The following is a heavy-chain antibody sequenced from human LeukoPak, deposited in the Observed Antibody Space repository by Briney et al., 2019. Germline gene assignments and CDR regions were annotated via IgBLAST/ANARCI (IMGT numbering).Heavy chain of an antibody. J-gene: IGHJ6*03. D-gene: IGHD2-2*01. Sequence: QPGRSLRLSCAASGFTFDDYAMHWVRHAPGKGLEWVSGISWNSGSIGYADSVKGRFTISRDNAKNSLYLQMNSLRAEDTALYYCAKGGSQLLSRYYYYYYMDVWGKGTTVTVSS. CDR1: GFTFDDYA. CDR2: ISWNSGSI. V-gene: IGHV3-9*01. CDR3: AKGGSQLLSRYYYYYYMDV.